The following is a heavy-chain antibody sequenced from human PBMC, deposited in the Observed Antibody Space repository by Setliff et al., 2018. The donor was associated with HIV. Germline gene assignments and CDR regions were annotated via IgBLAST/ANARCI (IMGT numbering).Heavy chain of an antibody. CDR2: IYYRGST. J-gene: IGHJ6*03. Sequence: PSETLSLTCSVSGGPISTSSNYWGWIRQPPGKGLEWIGSIYYRGSTYYNPSLKSRVTMSVDTSKNQFSLKLTSLTAADTAVYYCARGAPGGYCGGGCYFQGDYQYYYYMDVWGNGTTVTVSS. CDR1: GGPISTSSNY. CDR3: ARGAPGGYCGGGCYFQGDYQYYYYMDV. V-gene: IGHV4-39*01. D-gene: IGHD2-21*02.